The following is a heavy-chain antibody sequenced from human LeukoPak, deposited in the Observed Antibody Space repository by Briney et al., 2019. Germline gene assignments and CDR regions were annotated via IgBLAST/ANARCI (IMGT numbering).Heavy chain of an antibody. CDR3: ATGQEWLGFDN. D-gene: IGHD6-19*01. V-gene: IGHV3-21*01. J-gene: IGHJ4*02. CDR1: GFTFSMYS. Sequence: GGSLRLSCAGSGFTFSMYSMNWVRQAPGKGLQWVASVSGSGFTNYVNSLRGRFTISRDNAKNSLYLQMNSLRAEDTAVYYCATGQEWLGFDNWGQGTLVTVSS. CDR2: VSGSGFT.